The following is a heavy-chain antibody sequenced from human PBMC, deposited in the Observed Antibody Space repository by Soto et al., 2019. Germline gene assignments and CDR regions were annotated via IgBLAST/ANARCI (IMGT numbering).Heavy chain of an antibody. Sequence: GASVKVSCKASGGTFSSYAISWVRQAPGQGLEWMGGIIPIFGTANYAQKFQGRVTITADESTSTAYMELSSLRSEDTAVYYCAYCPAEYCSGGSCYYRLDYWGQGTLVTV. J-gene: IGHJ4*02. CDR2: IIPIFGTA. D-gene: IGHD2-15*01. CDR1: GGTFSSYA. V-gene: IGHV1-69*13. CDR3: AYCPAEYCSGGSCYYRLDY.